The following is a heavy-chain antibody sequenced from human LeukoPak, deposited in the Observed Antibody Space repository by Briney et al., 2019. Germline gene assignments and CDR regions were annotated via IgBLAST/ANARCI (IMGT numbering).Heavy chain of an antibody. CDR1: GYTFTSYD. J-gene: IGHJ5*02. CDR2: MNPNSGNT. Sequence: ASVKVSCKASGYTFTSYDINWVRQATGQGLEWMGWMNPNSGNTGYAQKFQGRVTMTRNTSISTAYMELSSLRSEDTAVYYCARRAPMVRGGTLPFDPWGQGTLVTVSS. CDR3: ARRAPMVRGGTLPFDP. V-gene: IGHV1-8*01. D-gene: IGHD3-10*01.